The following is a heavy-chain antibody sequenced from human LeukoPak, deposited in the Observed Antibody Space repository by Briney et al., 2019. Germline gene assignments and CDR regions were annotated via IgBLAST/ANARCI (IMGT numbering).Heavy chain of an antibody. J-gene: IGHJ6*03. CDR2: IYHSGST. V-gene: IGHV4-38-2*02. CDR3: VRDGPYRITNMDV. CDR1: GYSISSGDY. Sequence: SETLSLTCAVSGYSISSGDYWGWIRLPPGKGLEWIGSIYHSGSTYYNPSLKSRVTISVDTSKRQFSLTLSSVTAADTAVYYCVRDGPYRITNMDVWGKGTTVTVSS.